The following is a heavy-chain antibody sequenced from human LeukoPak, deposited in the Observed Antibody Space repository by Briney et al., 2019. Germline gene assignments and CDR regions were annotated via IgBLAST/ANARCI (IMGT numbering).Heavy chain of an antibody. V-gene: IGHV1-69*15. CDR3: ASDTMGCGGDCHFDF. CDR1: GGTFSSYA. J-gene: IGHJ4*02. Sequence: SVKVSCKTSGGTFSSYAFSWMRQAPGQGLEWVGRIIPIYNPVDYTQRFQGRVTITADETTNTVYLELSSPRYDDTAVYYCASDTMGCGGDCHFDFWGQGTLVTVSS. D-gene: IGHD2-21*02. CDR2: IIPIYNPV.